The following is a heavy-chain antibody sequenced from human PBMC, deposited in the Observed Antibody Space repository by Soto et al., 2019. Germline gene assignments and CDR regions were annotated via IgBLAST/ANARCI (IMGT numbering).Heavy chain of an antibody. J-gene: IGHJ3*02. Sequence: LGESLKISCKGSGYSFTSYWISWVRQMPGKGLEWMGRIDPSDSYTNYSPSFQGHVTISADKSISTAYLQWSSLKASDTAMYYCAGYARNAFDIWGQGTMVTVSS. CDR3: AGYARNAFDI. CDR2: IDPSDSYT. V-gene: IGHV5-10-1*01. CDR1: GYSFTSYW.